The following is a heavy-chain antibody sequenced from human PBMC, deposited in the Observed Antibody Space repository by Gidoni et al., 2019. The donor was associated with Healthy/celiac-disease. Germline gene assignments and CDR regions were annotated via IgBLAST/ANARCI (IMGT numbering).Heavy chain of an antibody. J-gene: IGHJ5*02. V-gene: IGHV3-23*01. CDR3: AKDGKVTYYYGSGRALAPNWFDP. CDR1: VFTFSSYA. D-gene: IGHD3-10*01. CDR2: ISGSGGST. Sequence: EVQLLVSVGGLVQPGGSLRLSCAASVFTFSSYAMSRVRQAPGKGLEWVSAISGSGGSTYYADSVKGRFTISRDNSKNTLYLQMNSLRAEDTAVYYCAKDGKVTYYYGSGRALAPNWFDPWGQGTLVTVSS.